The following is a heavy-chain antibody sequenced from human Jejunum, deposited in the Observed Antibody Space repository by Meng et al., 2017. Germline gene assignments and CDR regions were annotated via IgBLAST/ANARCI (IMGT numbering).Heavy chain of an antibody. V-gene: IGHV4-38-2*01. CDR1: GFSVNSGNF. CDR3: ARSLDHSSAWYAYFDY. CDR2: IYYSGTS. Sequence: SETLSLTCAVSGFSVNSGNFWGWIRQSPGKGLEWIGTIYYSGTSYYNPSLKSRVTISVDTSTNQFSLRLTSVTAAAPAMYYCARSLDHSSAWYAYFDYWGQGALVTVSS. J-gene: IGHJ4*02. D-gene: IGHD6-19*01.